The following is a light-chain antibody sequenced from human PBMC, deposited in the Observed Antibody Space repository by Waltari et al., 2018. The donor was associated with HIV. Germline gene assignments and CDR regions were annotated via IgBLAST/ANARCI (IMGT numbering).Light chain of an antibody. J-gene: IGKJ4*01. CDR1: QSLLYSSDNKNY. CDR3: QQYFRAPLT. V-gene: IGKV4-1*01. Sequence: DIVMTQSPDSLAVSLGERATIRCKSSQSLLYSSDNKNYIAWYQQKPGQPPNLLIYWASTRESGVPDRFSGSGSGTDFTLTINNLQAEDVAVYYCQQYFRAPLTFGGGTRVEIK. CDR2: WAS.